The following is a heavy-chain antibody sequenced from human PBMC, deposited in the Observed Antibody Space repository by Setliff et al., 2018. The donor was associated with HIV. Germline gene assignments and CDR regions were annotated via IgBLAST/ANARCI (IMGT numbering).Heavy chain of an antibody. CDR1: NDSINYQY. CDR2: IYYSGNT. J-gene: IGHJ4*02. Sequence: SDTLSLTCTVSNDSINYQYWAWIRQPPGKGLEWIGSIYYSGNTNYNPSLKSRVTISIDTSKSQFSLKLTSVSAADTAMYYCARGRRRSSTPYYFDYWGQGTLVTVS. V-gene: IGHV4-59*11. CDR3: ARGRRRSSTPYYFDY.